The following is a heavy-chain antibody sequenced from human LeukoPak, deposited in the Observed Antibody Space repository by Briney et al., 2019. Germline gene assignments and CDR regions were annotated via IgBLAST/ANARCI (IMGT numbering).Heavy chain of an antibody. J-gene: IGHJ4*02. D-gene: IGHD3-10*01. CDR1: GFTVSSNY. V-gene: IGHV3-15*01. CDR3: TAGGSDTYYTSSSDY. CDR2: VKSKSDGGTT. Sequence: GGSLRLSCAASGFTVSSNYMSWVRQAPGKGLAWVGRVKSKSDGGTTDYAAPVRGRFTISRDDSRNTLYLQMNSLKTEDTAVYYCTAGGSDTYYTSSSDYWGQGTLVTVSS.